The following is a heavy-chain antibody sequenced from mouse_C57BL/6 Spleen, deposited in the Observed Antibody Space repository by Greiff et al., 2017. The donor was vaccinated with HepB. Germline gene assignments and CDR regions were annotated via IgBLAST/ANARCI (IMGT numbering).Heavy chain of an antibody. V-gene: IGHV1-81*01. CDR2: IYPRSGNT. J-gene: IGHJ4*01. CDR3: ARGDYGYDEGYYYAMDY. D-gene: IGHD2-2*01. CDR1: GYTFTSYG. Sequence: QVQLQQSGAELARPGASVKLSCKASGYTFTSYGISWVKQRTGQGLEWIGEIYPRSGNTYYNEKFKGKATLTADKSSSTAYMELRSLTSEESAVYFWARGDYGYDEGYYYAMDYWGQGTSVTVSS.